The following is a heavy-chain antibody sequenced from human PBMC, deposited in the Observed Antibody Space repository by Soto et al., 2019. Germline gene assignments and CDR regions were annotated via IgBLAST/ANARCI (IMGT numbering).Heavy chain of an antibody. CDR2: INTDATYT. Sequence: EVQLVESGGGLVQPGGSLRLSCAASGFTFNTYWMHWVRQVPGEGLAWVSRINTDATYTTYADSVKGRFTISRDNAKNTLYVHMDSLSLEATDVYYYARAQWPHSFDYWGQGTLVTVSS. J-gene: IGHJ4*02. CDR1: GFTFNTYW. V-gene: IGHV3-74*01. D-gene: IGHD2-8*01. CDR3: ARAQWPHSFDY.